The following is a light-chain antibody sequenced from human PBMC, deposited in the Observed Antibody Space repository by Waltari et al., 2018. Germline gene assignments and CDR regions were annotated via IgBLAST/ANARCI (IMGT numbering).Light chain of an antibody. J-gene: IGKJ3*01. CDR3: QQYYTTPPT. CDR2: WAS. CDR1: QKGLSRSIKNNY. Sequence: DIVVAQSPDSPAGSLGEGGPHLRTSSQKGLSRSIKNNYFGWYQQKPGQPPKLLIYWASTRESGVPDRFSGSGSGTDFTLTISSLHAEDVAVYYCQQYYTTPPTFGPGTRVDI. V-gene: IGKV4-1*01.